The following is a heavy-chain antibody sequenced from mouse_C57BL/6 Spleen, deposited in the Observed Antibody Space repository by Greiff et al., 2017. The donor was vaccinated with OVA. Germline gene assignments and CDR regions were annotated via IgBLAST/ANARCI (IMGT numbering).Heavy chain of an antibody. Sequence: EVQVVESEGGLVQPGSSMKLSCTASGFTFSDYYMAWVRQVPEKGLEWVANINYDGSSTYYLDSLKSRFIISRDNAKNILYLQMSSLKSEDTATYYCARDAVVATGAMDYWGQGTSVTVSS. D-gene: IGHD1-1*01. CDR3: ARDAVVATGAMDY. CDR2: INYDGSST. CDR1: GFTFSDYY. J-gene: IGHJ4*01. V-gene: IGHV5-16*01.